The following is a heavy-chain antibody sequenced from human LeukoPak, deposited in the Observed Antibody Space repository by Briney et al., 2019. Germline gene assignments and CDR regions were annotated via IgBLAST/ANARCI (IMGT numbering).Heavy chain of an antibody. Sequence: GASVKVSCKASGYTFTSYARHWVRQAPGQRLEWMGWINGGNGNTKYSQELQGRVTITRDTSASTAYMELSRLRSDDTAVYYCARSGGATTFYYYMDVWGKGTSVTVSS. V-gene: IGHV1-3*01. J-gene: IGHJ6*03. CDR2: INGGNGNT. CDR1: GYTFTSYA. D-gene: IGHD1-26*01. CDR3: ARSGGATTFYYYMDV.